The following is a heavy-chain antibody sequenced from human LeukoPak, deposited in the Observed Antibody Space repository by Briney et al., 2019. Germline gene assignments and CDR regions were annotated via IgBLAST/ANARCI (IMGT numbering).Heavy chain of an antibody. CDR2: IIPIFGTA. CDR3: ARGRGLQGIAAAQFDY. J-gene: IGHJ4*02. D-gene: IGHD6-13*01. CDR1: GGTFSSYA. Sequence: VASVKVSCKASGGTFSSYAISWVRQAPGQGLERMGGIIPIFGTANYAQKFQGRVTITADESTSTAYMELSSLRSEDTAVYYCARGRGLQGIAAAQFDYWGQGTLVTVSS. V-gene: IGHV1-69*01.